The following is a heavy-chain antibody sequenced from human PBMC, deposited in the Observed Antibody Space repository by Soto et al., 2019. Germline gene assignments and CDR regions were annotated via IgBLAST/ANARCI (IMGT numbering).Heavy chain of an antibody. D-gene: IGHD4-17*01. J-gene: IGHJ4*02. Sequence: EVQLVESGGGLVQPGGSLRLSCAASGFTFSSYWMSWVRQAPGKGLEWVANIKQDGSEKYYVDSVKGRFTISRDNAKNSLYLQMNSPRAEDTAVYYCARDEGDYGDYSMELGYWGQGTLVTVSS. CDR3: ARDEGDYGDYSMELGY. V-gene: IGHV3-7*01. CDR1: GFTFSSYW. CDR2: IKQDGSEK.